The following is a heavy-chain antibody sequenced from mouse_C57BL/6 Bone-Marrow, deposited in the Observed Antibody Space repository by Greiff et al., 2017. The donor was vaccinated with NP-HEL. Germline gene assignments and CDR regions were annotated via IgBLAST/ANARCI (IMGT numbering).Heavy chain of an antibody. CDR3: ARGGTTVVDDYAMDY. CDR2: ISYDGSN. V-gene: IGHV3-6*01. D-gene: IGHD1-1*01. Sequence: QSLSLTCSVTGYSITSGYYWNWIRQFPGNKLEWMGYISYDGSNNYNPSLKNRNSITRDTSKNSFFLKLNSVTTEDTATYYCARGGTTVVDDYAMDYWGQGTSVTVSS. CDR1: GYSITSGYY. J-gene: IGHJ4*01.